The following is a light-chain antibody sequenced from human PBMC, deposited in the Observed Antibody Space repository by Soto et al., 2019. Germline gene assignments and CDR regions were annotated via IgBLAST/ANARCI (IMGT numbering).Light chain of an antibody. Sequence: QSVLTQPPPASGTPGQRVTIPCSGSSSNIGSNTVNWYQQLPGTAPKLLIYSNNQRPSGVPDRFSGSKSGTSASLAISGLQSEDEADYYCAAWDDSLNGLYVFGTGTKVTVL. CDR3: AAWDDSLNGLYV. J-gene: IGLJ1*01. V-gene: IGLV1-44*01. CDR1: SSNIGSNT. CDR2: SNN.